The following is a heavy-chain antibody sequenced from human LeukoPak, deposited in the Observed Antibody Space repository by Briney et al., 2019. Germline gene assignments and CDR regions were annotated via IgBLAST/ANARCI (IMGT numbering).Heavy chain of an antibody. CDR2: FRGSVGST. CDR1: GFTFSSYA. D-gene: IGHD3-22*01. V-gene: IGHV3-23*01. Sequence: GGSLRLSCAASGFTFSSYAMSWVRQSPGEGLEWVSAFRGSVGSTYYADSVKGRFTISRDNSKNTLYLQMNRLRAEDTAVYYCAKQSGYSEYFQHWGQGTLVTVSS. CDR3: AKQSGYSEYFQH. J-gene: IGHJ1*01.